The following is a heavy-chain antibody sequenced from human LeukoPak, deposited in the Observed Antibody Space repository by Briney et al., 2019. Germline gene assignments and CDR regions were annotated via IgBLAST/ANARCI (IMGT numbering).Heavy chain of an antibody. V-gene: IGHV3-9*01. J-gene: IGHJ5*02. D-gene: IGHD6-13*01. Sequence: PGGSLRLSCAASGFTFDDYAMHWVRQAPGKGLEWVSGISWNSGSIGYADSVEGRFTISRDNAKNSLYLQMNSLRAEDTALYYCAKDFSSSWYNWFDPWGQGTLVTVSS. CDR3: AKDFSSSWYNWFDP. CDR2: ISWNSGSI. CDR1: GFTFDDYA.